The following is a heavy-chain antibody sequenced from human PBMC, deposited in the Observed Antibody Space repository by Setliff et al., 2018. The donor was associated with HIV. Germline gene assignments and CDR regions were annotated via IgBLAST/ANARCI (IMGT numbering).Heavy chain of an antibody. CDR1: GYTFTSCA. Sequence: EASVKVSCKASGYTFTSCAMNWVRQAPGQGLEWMGWINTNTGNPTYAQGFTGRFVFSLDTSVSTAYLQISSLKAEDTAMYYCARGCNGGNCYHGSGWFDPWGQGTLVTVSS. D-gene: IGHD2-15*01. J-gene: IGHJ5*02. V-gene: IGHV7-4-1*02. CDR2: INTNTGNP. CDR3: ARGCNGGNCYHGSGWFDP.